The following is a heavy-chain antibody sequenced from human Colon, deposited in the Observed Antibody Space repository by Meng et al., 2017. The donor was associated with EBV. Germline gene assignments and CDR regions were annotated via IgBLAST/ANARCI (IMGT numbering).Heavy chain of an antibody. V-gene: IGHV4-39*07. CDR3: ARERGGVTRDFDS. D-gene: IGHD3-16*01. Sequence: LQSSGTGLLKPSENLSLTCGVFGDSITTNGYYWGWIRQSPGKGLEWIGSIFYSGNTYFNPSLKTRVTISVDTSKNQFSLKLSSVTAADTAIYYCARERGGVTRDFDSWGQGALVTVSS. J-gene: IGHJ4*02. CDR1: GDSITTNGYY. CDR2: IFYSGNT.